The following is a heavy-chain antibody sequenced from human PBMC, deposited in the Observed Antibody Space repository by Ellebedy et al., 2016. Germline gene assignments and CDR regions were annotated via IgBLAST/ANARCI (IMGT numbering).Heavy chain of an antibody. V-gene: IGHV3-30*18. D-gene: IGHD4-17*01. J-gene: IGHJ4*02. Sequence: GGSLRLSCAASGFTFSSYGMHWVRQAPGKGLEWVAVISYDGSNKYYADSVKGRFTISRDNSKNTLYLQMNSLRAEDTAVYYCAKELWGYGDYVDYWGQGTLVTVSS. CDR1: GFTFSSYG. CDR3: AKELWGYGDYVDY. CDR2: ISYDGSNK.